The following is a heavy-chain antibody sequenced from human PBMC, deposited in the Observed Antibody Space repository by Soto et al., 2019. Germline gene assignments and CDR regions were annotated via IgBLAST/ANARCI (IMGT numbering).Heavy chain of an antibody. Sequence: PSETLSLTCTVSGGSISSYYWSWIRQPPGKGLEWIGYIYYSGSTNYNPSHKSRVTISVDTSKNQFSLKLSSVTAADTAVYYCATHRAGFLNDYGENPLMGGWAVGGLWGTANYYYYMDVWGKGTTVTVSS. V-gene: IGHV4-59*01. CDR3: ATHRAGFLNDYGENPLMGGWAVGGLWGTANYYYYMDV. J-gene: IGHJ6*03. CDR2: IYYSGST. CDR1: GGSISSYY. D-gene: IGHD4-17*01.